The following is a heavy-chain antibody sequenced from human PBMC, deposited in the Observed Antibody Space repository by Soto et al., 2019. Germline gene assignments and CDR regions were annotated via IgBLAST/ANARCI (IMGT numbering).Heavy chain of an antibody. J-gene: IGHJ6*03. Sequence: GASVKVSCKASGYTFTSYYMHWVRQAPGQGLEWMGIINPSGGSTSYAQKFQGRVTMTRDTSTSTVYMELSSLRSEDTAVYYCATCPTDYHYYMAVWGKGTSVTVSS. CDR1: GYTFTSYY. V-gene: IGHV1-46*03. CDR2: INPSGGST. CDR3: ATCPTDYHYYMAV.